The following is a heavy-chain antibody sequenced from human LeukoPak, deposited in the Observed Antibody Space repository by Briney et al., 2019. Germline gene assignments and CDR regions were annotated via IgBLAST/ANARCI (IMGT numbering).Heavy chain of an antibody. J-gene: IGHJ4*02. D-gene: IGHD2-21*02. V-gene: IGHV3-15*01. CDR1: GFTFSYAL. CDR3: ATDPAYCGGDCPAY. Sequence: GGSLRLSCAASGFTFSYALMTWVRQAPGKGLEWVGRIKSKSDAEITDYAAPVKGRFTISRDESKNTLYLQMNSLKTEDTAVYYCATDPAYCGGDCPAYWGQGTLVTVSS. CDR2: IKSKSDAEIT.